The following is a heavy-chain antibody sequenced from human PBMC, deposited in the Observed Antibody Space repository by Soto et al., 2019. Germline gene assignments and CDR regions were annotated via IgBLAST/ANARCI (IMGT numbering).Heavy chain of an antibody. CDR3: ARASYCGGDCFYFDY. CDR2: IYHSGST. Sequence: SETLSLTCAVSGGPITSGGYSWSWIRQPPGKGLEWIGYIYHSGSTYYNPSLKSRVTISVVDRSKNQFSLNLSSVTAADTAVYYCARASYCGGDCFYFDYWGQGTLVTVSS. CDR1: GGPITSGGYS. V-gene: IGHV4-30-2*01. D-gene: IGHD2-21*02. J-gene: IGHJ4*02.